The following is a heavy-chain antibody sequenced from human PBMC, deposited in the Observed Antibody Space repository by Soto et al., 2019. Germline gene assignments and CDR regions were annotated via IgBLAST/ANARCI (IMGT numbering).Heavy chain of an antibody. Sequence: GWALRLSCAAAGFTFSSYWMHWVRQAPGKGLVWVSLINSDGSITSYADSVKGRFTISRDNAKNTLYLQMNSLRAEDTAVYYCARDSPYRSSSFDAFDIWGQGTMVTGSS. CDR2: INSDGSIT. CDR3: ARDSPYRSSSFDAFDI. V-gene: IGHV3-74*01. D-gene: IGHD6-6*01. J-gene: IGHJ3*02. CDR1: GFTFSSYW.